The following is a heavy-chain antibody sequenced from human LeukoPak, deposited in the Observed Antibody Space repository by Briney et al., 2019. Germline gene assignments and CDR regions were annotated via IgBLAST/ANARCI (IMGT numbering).Heavy chain of an antibody. D-gene: IGHD5-12*01. J-gene: IGHJ6*03. Sequence: ASVKVSCKAPGYTLTSYDINWVRQATGQGLEWMGWMDPNSGRTGYAQNFQGRITITRNTSISTAYMELSSLRSEDTAVYYCAREVATIGGRYYYYYMDVWGKGTTVTVSS. CDR2: MDPNSGRT. CDR1: GYTLTSYD. V-gene: IGHV1-8*01. CDR3: AREVATIGGRYYYYYMDV.